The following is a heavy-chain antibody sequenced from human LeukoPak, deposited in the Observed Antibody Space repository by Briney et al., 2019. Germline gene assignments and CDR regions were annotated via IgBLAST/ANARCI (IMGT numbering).Heavy chain of an antibody. CDR2: IPYSGGT. Sequence: PAEALAFTCAAGGASIGSYLWRWSRQPRGRGLGWVGFIPYSGGTNYNPTLKSRVTISVDTSKNQFSLKLSSVTAADTAVYYCARAVYVWGSYRYSFDYWGQGTLVTVSS. D-gene: IGHD3-16*02. J-gene: IGHJ4*02. CDR1: GASIGSYL. V-gene: IGHV4-59*01. CDR3: ARAVYVWGSYRYSFDY.